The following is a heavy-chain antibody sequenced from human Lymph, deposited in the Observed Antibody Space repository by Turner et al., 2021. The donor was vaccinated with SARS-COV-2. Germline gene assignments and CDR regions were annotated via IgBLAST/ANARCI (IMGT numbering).Heavy chain of an antibody. J-gene: IGHJ5*02. CDR2: LYIGGST. CDR3: ARVYGDYVP. CDR1: VITVSSNY. V-gene: IGHV3-66*01. D-gene: IGHD4-17*01. Sequence: EVQLVESGGGLVQPGGSLRLSCAASVITVSSNYMSWVRQAPGKGLEWVLLLYIGGSTYYADSVKGRFTISRDNSKNTLYLQMNSLRAEDTAVYYCARVYGDYVPWGQGTLVTVSS.